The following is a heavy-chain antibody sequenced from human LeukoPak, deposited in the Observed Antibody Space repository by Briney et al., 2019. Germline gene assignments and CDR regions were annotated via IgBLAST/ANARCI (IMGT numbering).Heavy chain of an antibody. J-gene: IGHJ6*03. D-gene: IGHD3-10*01. Sequence: GGSLRLSCAASGFSFSTYAMHWVRQAPGKGLEWVAVVSHDTRTKYYTDSLKGRFTISRDNAKNSLYLQMNSLRAEDTAVYYCARSGRGVDSFYFYMDVWGKGTTVTVSS. CDR3: ARSGRGVDSFYFYMDV. CDR2: VSHDTRTK. V-gene: IGHV3-30*07. CDR1: GFSFSTYA.